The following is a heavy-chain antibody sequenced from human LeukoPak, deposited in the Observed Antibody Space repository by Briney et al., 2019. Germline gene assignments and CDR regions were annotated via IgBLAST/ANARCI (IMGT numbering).Heavy chain of an antibody. Sequence: SQTLSLTCTVSGGSISSGGYYWSWIRQPPGKGLEWIGEINHSGSTNYNPSLKSRVTISVDTSKNQFSLKLSSVTAADTAVYYCARGIVVVPAARRWFDPWGQGTLVTVSS. V-gene: IGHV4-30-2*01. D-gene: IGHD2-2*01. CDR1: GGSISSGGYY. CDR2: INHSGST. J-gene: IGHJ5*02. CDR3: ARGIVVVPAARRWFDP.